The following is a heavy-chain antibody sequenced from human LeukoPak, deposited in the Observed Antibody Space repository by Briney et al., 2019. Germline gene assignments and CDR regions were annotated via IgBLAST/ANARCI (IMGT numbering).Heavy chain of an antibody. D-gene: IGHD5-18*01. CDR2: INSDGSST. CDR3: ARDLAMADAFDI. V-gene: IGHV3-74*01. CDR1: GFTFNNYW. Sequence: GGSLRLSCAASGFTFNNYWMHWVRQAPGKGLVWVSRINSDGSSTNYAASVKGRFTISRDNAKNTLYLQMNSLRAEDTAVYYCARDLAMADAFDIWGQGTMVTVSS. J-gene: IGHJ3*02.